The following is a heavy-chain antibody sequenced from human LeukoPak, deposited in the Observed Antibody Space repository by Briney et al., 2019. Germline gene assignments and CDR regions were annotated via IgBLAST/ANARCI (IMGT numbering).Heavy chain of an antibody. CDR1: GFTLSNYV. J-gene: IGHJ6*02. CDR3: AKFKVATYYYYGMDV. CDR2: ISGSGGSK. D-gene: IGHD2-15*01. Sequence: GGSLRLSCAASGFTLSNYVMTWLRQAPGKGLEWVSSISGSGGSKYYADSVKGRFTISRDNSKNTLYLQMNSLRAEDTAVYYCAKFKVATYYYYGMDVWGQGTTVTVSS. V-gene: IGHV3-23*01.